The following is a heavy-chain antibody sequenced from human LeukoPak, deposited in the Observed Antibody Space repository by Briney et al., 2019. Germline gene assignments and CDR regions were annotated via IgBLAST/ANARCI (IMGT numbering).Heavy chain of an antibody. J-gene: IGHJ4*02. D-gene: IGHD3-9*01. V-gene: IGHV4-39*01. CDR3: ARHVFDWLYYFDY. CDR2: IYYSGST. CDR1: VGSFGISSYY. Sequence: KPSKTLSLTCTASVGSFGISSYYCGGFRQPPGKGLGGIGSIYYSGSTYYNPSLKSRVTISVDTSKNQFSLKLSSVTVADTAVYYCARHVFDWLYYFDYWGQGTLVTVSS.